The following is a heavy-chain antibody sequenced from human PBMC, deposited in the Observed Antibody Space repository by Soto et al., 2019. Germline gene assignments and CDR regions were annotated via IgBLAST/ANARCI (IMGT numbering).Heavy chain of an antibody. CDR2: IYYTGTT. Sequence: SETLSLTCAIPGYSIRTYNWWVWIRQPPGKGLEWIGYIYYTGTTYYNLSLKSRVSMSIDTATDQFSLNLGSVTAADTAVYYCARTPRLKPGHLDYGGQGTLVPVPS. V-gene: IGHV4-28*01. CDR3: ARTPRLKPGHLDY. D-gene: IGHD3-10*01. CDR1: GYSIRTYNW. J-gene: IGHJ4*02.